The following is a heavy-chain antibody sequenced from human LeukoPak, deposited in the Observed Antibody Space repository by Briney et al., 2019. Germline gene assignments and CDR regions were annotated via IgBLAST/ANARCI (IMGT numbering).Heavy chain of an antibody. D-gene: IGHD6-19*01. CDR1: GFTFSSYW. CDR2: INSDGSST. CDR3: ARGADTGYSSDS. V-gene: IGHV3-74*01. Sequence: GGSLRLSCAASGFTFSSYWMHWVRQAPGKGPVWVSRINSDGSSTSYADSVKGRFTISRDNAKNTLYLQMNSLRAEDTAVYYCARGADTGYSSDSWGQGTLVTVSS. J-gene: IGHJ5*02.